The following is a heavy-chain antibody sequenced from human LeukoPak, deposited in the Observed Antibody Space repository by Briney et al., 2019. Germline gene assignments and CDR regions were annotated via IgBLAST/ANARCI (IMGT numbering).Heavy chain of an antibody. J-gene: IGHJ6*03. Sequence: PGGSLRLSCAASGFTFSSYWMHWVRQAPGKGLVWVSRINSDGSSTSYADSVKGRFTISRDNAKNTLYLQMNSLRAEDTAVYYCARGPIIDIVVIPAAADYYHMDVWGKGTTVTVSS. CDR3: ARGPIIDIVVIPAAADYYHMDV. CDR2: INSDGSST. D-gene: IGHD2-2*01. V-gene: IGHV3-74*01. CDR1: GFTFSSYW.